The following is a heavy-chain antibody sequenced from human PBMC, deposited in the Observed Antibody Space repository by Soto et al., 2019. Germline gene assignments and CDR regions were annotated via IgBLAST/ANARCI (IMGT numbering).Heavy chain of an antibody. V-gene: IGHV4-59*01. CDR1: GGSISSYY. J-gene: IGHJ4*02. CDR2: IYNTGNT. Sequence: SGTLSLTCTVSGGSISSYYWSWIQQPPGKGLEWIGYIYNTGNTKYNPSLRSRVTISVDTSKNQFSLKVSSVTATDTAVYYCARGYCSGASCYFNYWGQGTLVTVSS. D-gene: IGHD2-15*01. CDR3: ARGYCSGASCYFNY.